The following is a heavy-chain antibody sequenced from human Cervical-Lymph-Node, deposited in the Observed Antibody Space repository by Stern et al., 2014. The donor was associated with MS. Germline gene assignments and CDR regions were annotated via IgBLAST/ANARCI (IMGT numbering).Heavy chain of an antibody. D-gene: IGHD5-18*01. CDR3: AKDRNRGYSYGYSYGMDV. J-gene: IGHJ6*02. Sequence: EVQLVESGGGLVQPGRSLRLSCAASGFTFDDYAMHWVRHAPGKGLEWVSGISWNSGSIGYADSVKGRFTISRDKYKNSRYMQMYSLRAEDTALYYCAKDRNRGYSYGYSYGMDVWGQGTTVTVSS. CDR1: GFTFDDYA. CDR2: ISWNSGSI. V-gene: IGHV3-9*01.